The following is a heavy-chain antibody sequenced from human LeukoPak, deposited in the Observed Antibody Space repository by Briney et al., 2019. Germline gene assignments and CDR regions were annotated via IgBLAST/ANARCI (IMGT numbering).Heavy chain of an antibody. J-gene: IGHJ3*02. CDR2: IYHSGST. D-gene: IGHD3-10*01. Sequence: PSQTLSLTCAVSGGSISSGGYSWSWIRQPPGKGLEWLGYIYHSGSTYYNPSLKSRVTISVDRSKNQFSLKLSSVTAADTAVYYCARSYGSGTDAFDIWGQGTMVTVSS. CDR1: GGSISSGGYS. CDR3: ARSYGSGTDAFDI. V-gene: IGHV4-30-2*01.